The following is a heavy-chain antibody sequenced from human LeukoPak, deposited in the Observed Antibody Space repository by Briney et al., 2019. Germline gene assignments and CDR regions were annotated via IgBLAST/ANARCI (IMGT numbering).Heavy chain of an antibody. D-gene: IGHD2-2*02. Sequence: GGSLRLSCAASGFTFSSYAMSWVRQAPGKGLEWVSAISGSGGSTYYADSVKGRFTISRDNSKNTLYLQMNSLRAEDTAVYYCAKDLAPAAIGPGEYFQHWGQGTLVTVSS. V-gene: IGHV3-23*01. J-gene: IGHJ1*01. CDR1: GFTFSSYA. CDR3: AKDLAPAAIGPGEYFQH. CDR2: ISGSGGST.